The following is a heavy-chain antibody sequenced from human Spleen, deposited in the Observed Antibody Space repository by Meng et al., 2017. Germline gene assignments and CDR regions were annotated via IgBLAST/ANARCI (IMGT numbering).Heavy chain of an antibody. CDR1: GGSISSYY. CDR2: IHYSGST. V-gene: IGHV4-59*01. CDR3: ARTDRYSSTWSDY. D-gene: IGHD6-13*01. J-gene: IGHJ4*02. Sequence: SETLSLTCTVSGGSISSYYWSWIRQPSGKGLEWIGYIHYSGSTNYNPSLKSRVTISLDTSKNQFSLKLSSVTAADTAVYYCARTDRYSSTWSDYWGQGTPVTVSS.